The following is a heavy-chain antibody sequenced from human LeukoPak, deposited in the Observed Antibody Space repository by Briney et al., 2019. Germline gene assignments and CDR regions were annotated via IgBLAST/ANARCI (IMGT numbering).Heavy chain of an antibody. V-gene: IGHV1-18*01. Sequence: ASVKVSCKASGYIFTRYGISWVRQAPGQGLEWMGWISPYNANTKYAQKLQGRVTMTTDTSTSTAYMELRSLRSDDTAVYYCARRKDPLMVRGVNFDYWGQGTLVTVSS. CDR2: ISPYNANT. J-gene: IGHJ4*02. CDR3: ARRKDPLMVRGVNFDY. CDR1: GYIFTRYG. D-gene: IGHD3-10*01.